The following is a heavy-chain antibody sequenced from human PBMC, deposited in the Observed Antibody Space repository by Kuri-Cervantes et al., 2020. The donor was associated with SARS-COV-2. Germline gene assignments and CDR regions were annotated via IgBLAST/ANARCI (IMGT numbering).Heavy chain of an antibody. V-gene: IGHV4-28*03. CDR3: ARDGGGARDYYYGMDV. D-gene: IGHD4-23*01. CDR2: IYYSGST. J-gene: IGHJ6*02. Sequence: SETLSLTCAVSGYSISSSNWWGWIRQPPGKGLEWIGYIYYSGSTYYNPSLKSRVTISVDTSKNQFSLKLSSVTAADTAVYYCARDGGGARDYYYGMDVWGQGTTVTVSS. CDR1: GYSISSSNW.